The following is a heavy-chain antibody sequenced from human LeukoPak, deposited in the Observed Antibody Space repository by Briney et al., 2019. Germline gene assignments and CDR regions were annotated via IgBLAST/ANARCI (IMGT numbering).Heavy chain of an antibody. D-gene: IGHD5-18*01. CDR3: VRDLDTTMAARYLFES. J-gene: IGHJ4*02. V-gene: IGHV1-18*01. Sequence: ASVKVSCKASGYSFANYGISWVRQAPGQGLEWMGWISPYNDNANYAQKLQGRVTMTTDTSTTTVYMEVRSLRSDDTAVYYCVRDLDTTMAARYLFESWGQGTLVTVSS. CDR2: ISPYNDNA. CDR1: GYSFANYG.